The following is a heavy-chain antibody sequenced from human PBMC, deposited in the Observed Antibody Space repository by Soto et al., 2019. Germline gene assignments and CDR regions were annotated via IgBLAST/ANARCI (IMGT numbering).Heavy chain of an antibody. CDR2: IHSDGSST. CDR3: ARGDRGAFDL. CDR1: GFTFSYYW. J-gene: IGHJ3*01. D-gene: IGHD1-26*01. Sequence: EVQLVESGGGLVQPGESLRLSCAASGFTFSYYWMHWVRQAPGKGLVWVSRIHSDGSSTTYADSVKGRFTISRDNARNTLYLQMNSLRAEDKAVYYCARGDRGAFDLWGQGTVVTVSS. V-gene: IGHV3-74*01.